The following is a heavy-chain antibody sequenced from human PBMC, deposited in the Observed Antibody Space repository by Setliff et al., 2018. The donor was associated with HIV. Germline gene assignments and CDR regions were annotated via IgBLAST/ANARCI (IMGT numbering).Heavy chain of an antibody. CDR1: GDSFTSYG. CDR2: ISAYNDNT. V-gene: IGHV1-18*01. Sequence: ASVKVSCKTSGDSFTSYGFSWVRQAPGQGLEWMGWISAYNDNTNYAQKFQGRVTMTTDPSTSTAYMEVRSLRSDDTAVYYCARDRLPAEVAVSGDWFDPWGQGTLVTVSS. CDR3: ARDRLPAEVAVSGDWFDP. J-gene: IGHJ5*02. D-gene: IGHD5-12*01.